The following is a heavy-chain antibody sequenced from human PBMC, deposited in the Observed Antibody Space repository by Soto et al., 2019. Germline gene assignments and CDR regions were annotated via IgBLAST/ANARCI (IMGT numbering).Heavy chain of an antibody. CDR1: GATLSNYN. D-gene: IGHD3-3*01. CDR2: ISPILGIT. Sequence: QVHLVQSGAEVKKPGSSVKVSSKAPGATLSNYNFNWVRQAPGQGLEWMGRISPILGITDYAQRFQGRVTITADKSTSIAYMEVNNLRSEDTAVYYCATSFATMCDNWFDPWGQGTLVTVSS. J-gene: IGHJ5*02. V-gene: IGHV1-69*02. CDR3: ATSFATMCDNWFDP.